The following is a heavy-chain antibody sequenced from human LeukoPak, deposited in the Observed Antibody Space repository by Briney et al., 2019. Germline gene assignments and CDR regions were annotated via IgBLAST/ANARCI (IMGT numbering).Heavy chain of an antibody. CDR2: IYYSGST. V-gene: IGHV4-39*01. D-gene: IGHD2-15*01. Sequence: SSETLSLTCTVSGGSISSSSYYWGWIRQPPGKGLEWIGSIYYSGSTYYNPSLKSRVTMSVDTSKNQFSLKLSSVTAADTAVYYCARMIPHCSGGSCYSPWFDPWGQGTLVTVSS. CDR3: ARMIPHCSGGSCYSPWFDP. CDR1: GGSISSSSYY. J-gene: IGHJ5*02.